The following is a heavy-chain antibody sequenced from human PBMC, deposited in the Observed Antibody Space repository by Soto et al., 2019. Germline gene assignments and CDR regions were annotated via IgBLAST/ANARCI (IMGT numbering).Heavy chain of an antibody. J-gene: IGHJ4*02. Sequence: EVQLVESGGGLVQPGRSLRLSCAASGFTVDDYAMHWVRQAPGKGLEWVSGISWNSGSIGYADSVKGRFTISSDNAKHSRYLHMNSLRAEETALYYCAKDAGSGRYNMYYVDYWGQGTLVTVSS. V-gene: IGHV3-9*01. CDR2: ISWNSGSI. D-gene: IGHD3-10*01. CDR3: AKDAGSGRYNMYYVDY. CDR1: GFTVDDYA.